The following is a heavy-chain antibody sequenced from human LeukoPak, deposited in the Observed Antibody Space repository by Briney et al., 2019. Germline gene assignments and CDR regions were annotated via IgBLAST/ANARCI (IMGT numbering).Heavy chain of an antibody. V-gene: IGHV1-46*01. CDR3: ASPYCSSTSCPPSYYYYYYMDV. D-gene: IGHD2-2*01. Sequence: ASVKVSCKASGYTFTSYYMHWVRQAPGQGLEWMGLINPSGGSTSYAQKFQGRVTMTRDTSTSTVYMELSSLRSEDTAVYYCASPYCSSTSCPPSYYYYYYMDVWGKGTTVTVSS. CDR1: GYTFTSYY. J-gene: IGHJ6*03. CDR2: INPSGGST.